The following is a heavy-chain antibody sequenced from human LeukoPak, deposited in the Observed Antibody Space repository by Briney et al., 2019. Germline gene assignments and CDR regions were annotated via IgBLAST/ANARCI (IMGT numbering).Heavy chain of an antibody. Sequence: SETLSLTCAVYGGSFSGYYWSWIRQPPGKGLEWIGEINHSGSTNYNPSLKSRVTISVDTSKNQFSLKLSSVTAADTAVYYCARQGHRWLQFNYFDYWGQGTLVTVSS. V-gene: IGHV4-34*01. CDR1: GGSFSGYY. J-gene: IGHJ4*02. D-gene: IGHD5-24*01. CDR3: ARQGHRWLQFNYFDY. CDR2: INHSGST.